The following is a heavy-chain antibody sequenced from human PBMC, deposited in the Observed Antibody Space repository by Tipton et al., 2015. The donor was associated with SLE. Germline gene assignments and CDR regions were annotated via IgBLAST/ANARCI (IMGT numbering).Heavy chain of an antibody. CDR2: IYYDGNS. D-gene: IGHD4-17*01. Sequence: TLSLTCTVSGGSISSGGYYWSWIRQHPGKGLEWIGYIYYDGNSHYNPSLKSRLSISVDTSKNQFSLKLSSVTAADTAVYYCARDGGGDYGFDPWGQGTLVTVSS. J-gene: IGHJ5*02. CDR1: GGSISSGGYY. CDR3: ARDGGGDYGFDP. V-gene: IGHV4-31*03.